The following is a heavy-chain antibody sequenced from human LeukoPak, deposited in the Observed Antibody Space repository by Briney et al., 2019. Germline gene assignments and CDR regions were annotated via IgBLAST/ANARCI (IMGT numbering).Heavy chain of an antibody. V-gene: IGHV1-2*02. J-gene: IGHJ4*02. CDR1: GYTFTDYY. CDR2: INPKSGVT. Sequence: ASMKVSCNTSGYTFTDYYIHWVRQAPGQGLEWMGWINPKSGVTNYAQKFQGRVTLTSDTSVSRAYMDLSSLASGDTAVYYCARALGNYYDSTVYQAYWGQGQLVTVSS. CDR3: ARALGNYYDSTVYQAY. D-gene: IGHD3-22*01.